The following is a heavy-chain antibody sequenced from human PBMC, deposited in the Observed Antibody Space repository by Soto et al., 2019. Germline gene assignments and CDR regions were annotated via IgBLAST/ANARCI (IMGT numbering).Heavy chain of an antibody. Sequence: QLQLQESGPELVKPSQTLSLTGTVSGASIRSSSYWGWIRHPPGKGLEGIGSTYSTGNTYYNPSLNSQVTISVDTSKNQFSLNVISVTAADTAVYYCRRSSRYSTDVWGQGTTVTVS. CDR3: RRSSRYSTDV. J-gene: IGHJ6*02. CDR2: TYSTGNT. V-gene: IGHV4-39*01. CDR1: GASIRSSSY. D-gene: IGHD6-13*01.